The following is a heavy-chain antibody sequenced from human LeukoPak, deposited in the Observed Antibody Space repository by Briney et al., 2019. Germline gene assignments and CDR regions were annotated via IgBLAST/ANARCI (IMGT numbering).Heavy chain of an antibody. J-gene: IGHJ4*02. CDR2: IYYSGST. CDR3: AREATYDSSGYLLD. V-gene: IGHV4-59*01. Sequence: PSETLSLTCTVSGGSISSYYWSWIRQPPGKGLEWIGYIYYSGSTNYNPSLKSRVTISVDTSKYQFSLKLSSVTAADTAVYYCAREATYDSSGYLLDWGQGTLVTVSS. D-gene: IGHD3-22*01. CDR1: GGSISSYY.